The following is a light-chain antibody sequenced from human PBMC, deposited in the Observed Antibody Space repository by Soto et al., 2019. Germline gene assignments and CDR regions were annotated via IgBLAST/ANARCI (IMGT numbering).Light chain of an antibody. CDR3: QQSYTAPRT. CDR1: QSINTY. J-gene: IGKJ2*02. CDR2: ATS. V-gene: IGKV1-39*01. Sequence: DIQMTQSPSSLSASVGDSVTITCQASQSINTYLNWYRQKPGTAPKLLIYATSILQSGVPSRFSATGSGTDFTLTISSLQREDFATYYCQQSYTAPRTFGQGTKLEIK.